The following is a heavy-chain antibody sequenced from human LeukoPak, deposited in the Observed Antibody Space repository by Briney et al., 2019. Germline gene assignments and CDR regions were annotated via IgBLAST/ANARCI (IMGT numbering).Heavy chain of an antibody. CDR3: ARDQNYYDSSGYYHTWFDP. J-gene: IGHJ5*02. Sequence: SETLSLTCTVSGGSFNSSSFFWGWIRQPPGKGLEWIGEIYLSGSTNYNPSLKSRVTISVDKSKNEFSLKLTSVTAADTAVYYCARDQNYYDSSGYYHTWFDPWGQGTLVTVSS. D-gene: IGHD3-22*01. CDR2: IYLSGST. CDR1: GGSFNSSSFF. V-gene: IGHV4-39*07.